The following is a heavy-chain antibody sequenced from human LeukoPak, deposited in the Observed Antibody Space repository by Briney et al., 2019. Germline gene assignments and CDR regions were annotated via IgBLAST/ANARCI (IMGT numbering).Heavy chain of an antibody. CDR2: INSKGGSI. CDR1: GFTFDDYA. Sequence: GGSLRLSCAASGFTFDDYAMGWVRQAPGRGLEWVSGINSKGGSIGYADSVKGRFTISRDNAKNSLYLQMNSLRAEDTALYYCARVDSDCSAGSCYSGLFDYWGQGTLVTVSS. J-gene: IGHJ4*02. CDR3: ARVDSDCSAGSCYSGLFDY. V-gene: IGHV3-20*04. D-gene: IGHD2-15*01.